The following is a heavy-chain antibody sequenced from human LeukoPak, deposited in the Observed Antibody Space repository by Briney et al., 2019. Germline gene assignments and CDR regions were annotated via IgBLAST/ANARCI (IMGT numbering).Heavy chain of an antibody. D-gene: IGHD1-26*01. CDR2: ISADNGNT. CDR1: GHTFTNYG. J-gene: IGHJ4*02. Sequence: ASVKVSCKASGHTFTNYGVTWARQAPGQGLEWMGWISADNGNTNYAQKFQDRVTISIDTSTSTAFVELRSLRSDDTAVYYCAKNRGSTWWDLVDYWGQGTLVTVSS. CDR3: AKNRGSTWWDLVDY. V-gene: IGHV1-18*01.